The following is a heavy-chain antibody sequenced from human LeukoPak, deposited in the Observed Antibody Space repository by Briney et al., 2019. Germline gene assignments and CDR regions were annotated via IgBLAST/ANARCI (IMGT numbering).Heavy chain of an antibody. D-gene: IGHD2-15*01. CDR3: ARGRQVVAAT. CDR2: IVPIFGTA. CDR1: GGTFSSYA. Sequence: VASVKVSCKASGGTFSSYAISWVRQAPGQRLEWMGGIVPIFGTANYAQKFQGRVTITTDESTSTAYMELSSLRSEDTAVYYCARGRQVVAATWGQGTLVTVSS. J-gene: IGHJ5*02. V-gene: IGHV1-69*05.